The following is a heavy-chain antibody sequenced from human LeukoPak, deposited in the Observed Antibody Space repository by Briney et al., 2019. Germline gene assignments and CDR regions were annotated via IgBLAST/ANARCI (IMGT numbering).Heavy chain of an antibody. CDR2: IYPGDSDT. J-gene: IGHJ4*02. D-gene: IGHD3-10*01. CDR3: ARRLVRGVIVDYFDY. Sequence: KNGESLKISCKGSGYSFTSYWIGWVHQMPGKGLEWMGIIYPGDSDTRYSPSFQGQVTISADKSISTAYLQWSSLKASDTAMYYCARRLVRGVIVDYFDYWGQGTLVTVSS. CDR1: GYSFTSYW. V-gene: IGHV5-51*07.